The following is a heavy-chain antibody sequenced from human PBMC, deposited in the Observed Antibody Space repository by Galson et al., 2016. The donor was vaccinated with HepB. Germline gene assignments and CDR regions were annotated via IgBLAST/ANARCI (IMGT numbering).Heavy chain of an antibody. Sequence: SVKVSCKASGYTFSNFDINWVRQAAGQGLEWMGWMISKSGDTAYAREFQGRVRMTRNTSLNTAYMELRSLRPDDTAVYFCTRGKEPSTDYYGMDVWGQGTTVTVSS. CDR2: MISKSGDT. V-gene: IGHV1-8*01. J-gene: IGHJ6*02. D-gene: IGHD1-14*01. CDR3: TRGKEPSTDYYGMDV. CDR1: GYTFSNFD.